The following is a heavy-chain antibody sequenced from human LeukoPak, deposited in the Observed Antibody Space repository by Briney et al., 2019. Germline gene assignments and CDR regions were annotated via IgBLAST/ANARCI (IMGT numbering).Heavy chain of an antibody. D-gene: IGHD5-24*01. CDR2: MNPNTGNT. J-gene: IGHJ4*02. V-gene: IGHV1-8*01. CDR3: ARAMATDS. Sequence: ASVKVSCKASGYTFSRFDINWMRQAPGQGLEWMGWMNPNTGNTVYAQKLQGRVTMTRNTSSSTAYMELSGLTSEDTAMYYCARAMATDSWGQGTLVTVSS. CDR1: GYTFSRFD.